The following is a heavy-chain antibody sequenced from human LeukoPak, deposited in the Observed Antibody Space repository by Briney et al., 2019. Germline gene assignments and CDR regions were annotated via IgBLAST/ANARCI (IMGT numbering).Heavy chain of an antibody. J-gene: IGHJ3*02. D-gene: IGHD4-17*01. CDR3: ARDSPDYDDAFDI. Sequence: SVKVSCKASGGTLSSYAISWVRQAPGQGLEWMGGIIPIFGTANYAQKFQGRVTITADESTSTAYMELSSLRSEDTAVYYCARDSPDYDDAFDIWGQGTMVTVSS. CDR2: IIPIFGTA. CDR1: GGTLSSYA. V-gene: IGHV1-69*13.